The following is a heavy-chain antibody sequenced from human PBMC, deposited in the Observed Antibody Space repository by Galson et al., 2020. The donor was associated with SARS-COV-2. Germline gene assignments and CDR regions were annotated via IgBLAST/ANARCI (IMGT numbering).Heavy chain of an antibody. V-gene: IGHV4-59*01. Sequence: ASETLSLTCTVSGGSMYTYYWNWIRQPPGKQLEWVGYVHISGSTLYNPSLKSRATVSVDTSRNQFSMTLTAVTAADAAVYYCARGANPDWFHFNSWGPGILVTVSS. D-gene: IGHD3-9*01. CDR1: GGSMYTYY. J-gene: IGHJ5*01. CDR2: VHISGST. CDR3: ARGANPDWFHFNS.